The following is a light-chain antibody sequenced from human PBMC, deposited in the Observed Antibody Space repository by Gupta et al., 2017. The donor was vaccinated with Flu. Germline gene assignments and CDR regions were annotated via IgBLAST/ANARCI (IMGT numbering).Light chain of an antibody. Sequence: RATLSCRASQSVGSNFAGYQQRPGQAPRLLIYGASTRATGIPARFSGSGSGTEFTLTISSLQSEDFAVYYCQQYNNWPPWTFGQGTKVEI. V-gene: IGKV3-15*01. J-gene: IGKJ1*01. CDR3: QQYNNWPPWT. CDR1: QSVGSN. CDR2: GAS.